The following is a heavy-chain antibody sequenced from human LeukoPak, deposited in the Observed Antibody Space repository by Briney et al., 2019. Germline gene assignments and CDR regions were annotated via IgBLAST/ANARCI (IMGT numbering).Heavy chain of an antibody. J-gene: IGHJ5*02. D-gene: IGHD3-22*01. CDR2: IRSKANSYAT. CDR3: TSPYYDSSGYWFDP. V-gene: IGHV3-73*01. CDR1: GFTFSGSA. Sequence: GGSLRLSCAASGFTFSGSAMHWVRQASGKGLEWVGRIRSKANSYATAYAASVKGRFTISRDDSKNTAYLQMNSLKTEDTAVYYCTSPYYDSSGYWFDPWGQGTLVTVSS.